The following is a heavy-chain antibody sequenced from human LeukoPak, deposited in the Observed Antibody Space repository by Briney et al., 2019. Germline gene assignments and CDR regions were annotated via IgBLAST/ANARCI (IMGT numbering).Heavy chain of an antibody. V-gene: IGHV3-21*01. CDR1: GFTFSSYS. CDR3: AKGITMTARGAFDI. D-gene: IGHD3-22*01. CDR2: ISSSSSYI. Sequence: GSLRLSCAASGFTFSSYSMNWVRQAPGKGLEWVSSISSSSSYIYYADSVKGRFTISRDNAKNSLYLQMNSLRAEDTAVYYCAKGITMTARGAFDIWGQGTMVTVSS. J-gene: IGHJ3*02.